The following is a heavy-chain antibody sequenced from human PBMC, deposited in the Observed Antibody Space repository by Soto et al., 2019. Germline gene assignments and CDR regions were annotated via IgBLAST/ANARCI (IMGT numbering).Heavy chain of an antibody. D-gene: IGHD3-22*01. Sequence: EVLLVESGGGFVKPGGSLRLSCAASGFIFSDAWINWVRQAPGKGLEWVGRIKSRTDGGTTDFAAPVKGRFAISRDDSRDMVYMQMNSLKTEDTAVYYCTAGSLFTMTLVRFDIWGHGTLVTVSS. CDR3: TAGSLFTMTLVRFDI. J-gene: IGHJ4*01. CDR2: IKSRTDGGTT. CDR1: GFIFSDAW. V-gene: IGHV3-15*07.